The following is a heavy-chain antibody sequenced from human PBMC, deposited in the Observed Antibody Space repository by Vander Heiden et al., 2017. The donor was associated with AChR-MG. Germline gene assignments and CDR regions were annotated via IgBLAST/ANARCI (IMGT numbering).Heavy chain of an antibody. CDR2: ISWNSGSI. CDR1: GFTFDDYA. Sequence: EVQLVESGGGLVQPGRSLRLSCAASGFTFDDYAMHWVRQAPGKGLEWVSGISWNSGSIGYADSVKGRFTISRDNAKNSLYLQMNSLRAEDTALYYCAKDQTSGIAVAGDYWGQGTLVTVSS. V-gene: IGHV3-9*01. J-gene: IGHJ4*02. CDR3: AKDQTSGIAVAGDY. D-gene: IGHD6-19*01.